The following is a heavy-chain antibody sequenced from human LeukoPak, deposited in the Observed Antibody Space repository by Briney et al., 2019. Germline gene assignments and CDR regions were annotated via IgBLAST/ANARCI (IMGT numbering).Heavy chain of an antibody. CDR2: INPSRRT. V-gene: IGHV4-34*01. CDR3: ARGRHDITMIVVVMTSVSYYLDV. CDR1: AGSFNGYH. J-gene: IGHJ6*03. Sequence: SETLSFNCAGYAGSFNGYHWTWLRQSPGKGLKWIVDINPSRRTYSNPSLKSRLTISVDTSKNQFSLKLRSVTAADTAVYYCARGRHDITMIVVVMTSVSYYLDVWGKGNTVTVS. D-gene: IGHD3-22*01.